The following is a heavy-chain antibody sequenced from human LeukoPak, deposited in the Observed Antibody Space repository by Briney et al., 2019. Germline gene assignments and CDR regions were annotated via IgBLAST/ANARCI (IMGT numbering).Heavy chain of an antibody. D-gene: IGHD2-21*02. CDR3: ARVGKLAYCGGDCYSSVDFDY. V-gene: IGHV4-39*07. Sequence: SETLSLTCTVSGGSLSSSSYYWGWIRQPPGKGLEWIGSIYYSGSTYYNPSLKSRVTISVDTSKNQFSLKLSSVTAADTAVYYCARVGKLAYCGGDCYSSVDFDYWGQGTLVTVSS. CDR2: IYYSGST. J-gene: IGHJ4*02. CDR1: GGSLSSSSYY.